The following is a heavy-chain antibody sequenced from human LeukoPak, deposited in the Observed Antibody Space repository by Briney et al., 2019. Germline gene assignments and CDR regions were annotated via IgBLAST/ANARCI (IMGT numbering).Heavy chain of an antibody. V-gene: IGHV1-46*01. J-gene: IGHJ3*02. CDR1: GYTFTSYY. CDR3: ARDPDYYDSSGHNDAFGI. D-gene: IGHD3-22*01. Sequence: ASVKVSCKASGYTFTSYYMHWVRQAPGQGLEWMGIINPSGGSTSYAQKFQGRVTMTRDTSTSTVYMELSSLRSEDTAVYYCARDPDYYDSSGHNDAFGIWGQGTMVTVSS. CDR2: INPSGGST.